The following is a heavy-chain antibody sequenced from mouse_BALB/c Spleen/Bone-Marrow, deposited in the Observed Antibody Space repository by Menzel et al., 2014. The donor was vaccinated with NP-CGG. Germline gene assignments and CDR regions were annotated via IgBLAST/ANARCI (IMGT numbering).Heavy chain of an antibody. J-gene: IGHJ3*01. CDR1: GFNIKDTY. Sequence: VHVKHSGAELVKPGASVKLSCTASGFNIKDTYMHWVKQRPEQGLEWIGRIDPANGNTKYDPKFQGKATITADTSSNTAYLQLSSLTSEDTAVYYCASYYYGSSLFAYWGQGTLVTVSA. CDR3: ASYYYGSSLFAY. V-gene: IGHV14-3*02. CDR2: IDPANGNT. D-gene: IGHD1-1*01.